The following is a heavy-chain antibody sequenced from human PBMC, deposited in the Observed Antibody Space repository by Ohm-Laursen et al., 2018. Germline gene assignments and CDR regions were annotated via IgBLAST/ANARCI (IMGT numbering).Heavy chain of an antibody. J-gene: IGHJ6*02. V-gene: IGHV4-4*07. D-gene: IGHD3-3*01. CDR2: IYTSGST. CDR3: AGLYDFWSMDV. Sequence: SDTLSLTCTVSGSSISSYYWSWIRQPAGKGLEWIGRIYTSGSTNYNPSLKSRVTMSVDTSKNQFSLKLSSVTAADTAVYYCAGLYDFWSMDVWGQGTTVTVSS. CDR1: GSSISSYY.